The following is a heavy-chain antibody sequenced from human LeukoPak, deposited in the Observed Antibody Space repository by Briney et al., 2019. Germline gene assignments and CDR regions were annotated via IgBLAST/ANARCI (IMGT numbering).Heavy chain of an antibody. V-gene: IGHV4-34*01. CDR3: ARGLTGYSSGSYDY. CDR1: GGSFSGYY. CDR2: INHSGST. Sequence: PSETLSLTCAVYGGSFSGYYWSWIRQPPGKGLEWIGEINHSGSTNYNPSLKSRVTISVDTSKNQFSLKLSYVTAADTAVYYCARGLTGYSSGSYDYWGQGTLVTVSS. J-gene: IGHJ4*02. D-gene: IGHD6-19*01.